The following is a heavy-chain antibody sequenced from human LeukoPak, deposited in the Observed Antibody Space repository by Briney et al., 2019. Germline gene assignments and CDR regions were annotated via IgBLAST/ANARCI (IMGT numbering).Heavy chain of an antibody. D-gene: IGHD3-22*01. CDR3: ARDTGSMIVRGDY. V-gene: IGHV1-3*01. J-gene: IGHJ4*02. Sequence: ASVKVSCKASGYTFTSYAMHWVRQAPGQRLEWMGWINAGNGNTKYSQKFQGRVTITTDTSTSTVYMELRSLRSDDTAVYYCARDTGSMIVRGDYWGQGTLVTVSS. CDR2: INAGNGNT. CDR1: GYTFTSYA.